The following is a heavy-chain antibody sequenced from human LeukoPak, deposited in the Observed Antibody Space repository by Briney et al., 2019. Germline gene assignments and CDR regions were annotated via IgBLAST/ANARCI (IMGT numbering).Heavy chain of an antibody. CDR1: GYTFTGYY. J-gene: IGHJ4*02. V-gene: IGHV1-8*02. Sequence: GASVKVSCKASGYTFTGYYMHWVRQATGQGLEWMGWMNPNSGNTGYAQKFQGRVTMTRNTSTSTAYMELSSLRSEDTAVYYCVWFGELSGFDYWGQGTLVTVSS. CDR2: MNPNSGNT. CDR3: VWFGELSGFDY. D-gene: IGHD3-10*01.